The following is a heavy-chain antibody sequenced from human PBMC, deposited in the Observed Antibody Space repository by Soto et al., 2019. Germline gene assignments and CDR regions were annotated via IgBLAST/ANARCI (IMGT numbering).Heavy chain of an antibody. CDR2: ISSSSSTI. Sequence: GGSLRLSCAASGFTFSSYSMNWVRQAPGKGLEWVSYISSSSSTIYYADSVKGRFTISRDNAKNSLYLQMNSLRDEDTAVYYCAREEGLEWLLKRYYYGMDVWGQGTAVTVSS. J-gene: IGHJ6*02. CDR1: GFTFSSYS. CDR3: AREEGLEWLLKRYYYGMDV. D-gene: IGHD3-3*01. V-gene: IGHV3-48*02.